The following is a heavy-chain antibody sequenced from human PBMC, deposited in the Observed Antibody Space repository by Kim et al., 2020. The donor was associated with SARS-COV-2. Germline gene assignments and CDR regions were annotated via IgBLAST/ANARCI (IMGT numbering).Heavy chain of an antibody. CDR2: VPNTGTSR. Sequence: GGSLRLSCAASGFTFSDYYMSWIRQAPGKGLECVSYVPNTGTSRFYADSVKGRFTISRDTTKDSLYLQMDSLRVEDTAVYYCARGGIRSYGYPFFDYWG. CDR3: ARGGIRSYGYPFFDY. D-gene: IGHD3-16*01. J-gene: IGHJ4*01. CDR1: GFTFSDYY. V-gene: IGHV3-11*01.